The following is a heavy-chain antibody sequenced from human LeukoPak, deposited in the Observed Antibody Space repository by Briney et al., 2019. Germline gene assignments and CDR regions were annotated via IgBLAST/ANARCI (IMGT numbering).Heavy chain of an antibody. CDR3: ARPQYCSGGSCYGNNWFDP. CDR2: IYHSGST. Sequence: SETLSLTCTVSGYSISSGYYWGWIRQPPGKGLGWIGSIYHSGSTYYNPSLKSRVTISVDTSKNQFSLKLSSVTAADTAVYYCARPQYCSGGSCYGNNWFDPWGQGTLVTVSS. D-gene: IGHD2-15*01. J-gene: IGHJ5*02. CDR1: GYSISSGYY. V-gene: IGHV4-38-2*02.